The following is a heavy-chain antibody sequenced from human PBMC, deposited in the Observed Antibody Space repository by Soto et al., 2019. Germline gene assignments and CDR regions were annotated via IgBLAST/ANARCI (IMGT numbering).Heavy chain of an antibody. D-gene: IGHD6-13*01. J-gene: IGHJ4*02. Sequence: PGGSLRLSCAASGFTFSSFGMHWVRQAPGKGLEWVAVISYDGSNKYYADSVKGRFTISRDNSKNTLYLQMNSLRAEDTAVYYCAKDREPYSRSWPHYWGQGTLVTVSS. CDR1: GFTFSSFG. CDR2: ISYDGSNK. CDR3: AKDREPYSRSWPHY. V-gene: IGHV3-30*18.